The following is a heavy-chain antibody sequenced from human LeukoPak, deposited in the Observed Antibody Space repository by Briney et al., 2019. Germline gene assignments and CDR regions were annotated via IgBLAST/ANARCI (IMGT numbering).Heavy chain of an antibody. CDR3: ARILDSYGSDYFDY. CDR1: GGSIRSFY. J-gene: IGHJ4*02. Sequence: SETLSLTCTVSGGSIRSFYWNWIRQPPGKGLEWIGYIHDSGSTNYNPPLKSRVTISLDTSKNQFSLKLTSVTAADTAVYFCARILDSYGSDYFDYWGQGTLVTVSS. D-gene: IGHD5-18*01. V-gene: IGHV4-59*01. CDR2: IHDSGST.